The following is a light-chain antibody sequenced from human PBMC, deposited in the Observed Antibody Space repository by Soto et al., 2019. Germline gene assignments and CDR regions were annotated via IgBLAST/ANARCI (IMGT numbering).Light chain of an antibody. CDR3: QQYGSSRT. Sequence: EIVLPHSPGTLSLSPGKSATISCRASQTVCSSYLAWYQQKPGQAPRLLIYGASSRAAGIPDRFSGSGSGTDFTLTISRLEPEDFAVYYCQQYGSSRTFGQGTKVEIK. CDR1: QTVCSSY. V-gene: IGKV3-20*01. J-gene: IGKJ1*01. CDR2: GAS.